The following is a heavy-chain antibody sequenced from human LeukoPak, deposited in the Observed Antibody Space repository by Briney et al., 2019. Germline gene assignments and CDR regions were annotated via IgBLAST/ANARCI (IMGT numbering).Heavy chain of an antibody. CDR1: GFTFSDYY. D-gene: IGHD6-19*01. CDR3: ARLGGSGWYLDY. J-gene: IGHJ4*02. Sequence: GSLRLSCAASGFTFSDYYMSWIRQAPGKGLEWVSYISSSGNTIYYADSVKGRFTISRDNAKNSLFLQMNSLRAEDTAVYYCARLGGSGWYLDYWGQETLVTVSS. CDR2: ISSSGNTI. V-gene: IGHV3-11*04.